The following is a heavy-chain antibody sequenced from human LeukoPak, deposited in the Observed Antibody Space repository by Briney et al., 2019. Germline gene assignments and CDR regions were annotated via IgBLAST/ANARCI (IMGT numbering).Heavy chain of an antibody. CDR3: ARDRSGYSYGYYNAFDI. Sequence: ASVKVSCKASGYTFTSYYMHWVRQAPGQGLEWMGIINPSGGSTSYAQKFQGRVTMTRDTSTSTVYMELNSLRSEDTAVYYCARDRSGYSYGYYNAFDIWGQGTMVTVSS. V-gene: IGHV1-46*01. J-gene: IGHJ3*02. CDR2: INPSGGST. D-gene: IGHD5-18*01. CDR1: GYTFTSYY.